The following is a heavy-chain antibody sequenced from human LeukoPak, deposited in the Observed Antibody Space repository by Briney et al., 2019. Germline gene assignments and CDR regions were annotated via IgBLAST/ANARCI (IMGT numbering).Heavy chain of an antibody. CDR1: GFTFSNFG. Sequence: PGGSVRLSCAASGFTFSNFGLNWVRQAPGKGLEWVAFISDNGRRTYYLESVEGLFTISRDDSKNTIYLQMNSLRVEDTAVYYCARDRIGKYSIDYWGQGTLVTVSS. D-gene: IGHD2-15*01. J-gene: IGHJ4*02. CDR3: ARDRIGKYSIDY. V-gene: IGHV3-33*08. CDR2: ISDNGRRT.